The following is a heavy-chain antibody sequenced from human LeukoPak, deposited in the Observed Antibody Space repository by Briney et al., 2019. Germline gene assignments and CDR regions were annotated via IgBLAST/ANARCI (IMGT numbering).Heavy chain of an antibody. J-gene: IGHJ4*02. D-gene: IGHD3-22*01. Sequence: PSETLSLTCTVSGGSISSGSYYWSWIRQPAGKGLEWIGRIYTSGSTYYNPSLKSRVTISVDTSKNQFSLKLSSVTAADTAVYYCARTKYYYDSSGYWAYYFDYWGQGTLVTVSS. V-gene: IGHV4-61*02. CDR2: IYTSGST. CDR3: ARTKYYYDSSGYWAYYFDY. CDR1: GGSISSGSYY.